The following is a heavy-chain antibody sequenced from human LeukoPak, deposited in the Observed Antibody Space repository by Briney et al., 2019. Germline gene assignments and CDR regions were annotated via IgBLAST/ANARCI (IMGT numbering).Heavy chain of an antibody. CDR2: INPAGSEI. Sequence: PGGTLRLSCAASGFTFSSSWMSWVRQAPGKGLYWVADINPAGSEILYVDSAKGRFTISRDNSKNSLYLQMNSLRTEDTALYYCAKDGAGSYDFWSGYHWVGYWGQGTLVTVSS. V-gene: IGHV3-7*04. CDR3: AKDGAGSYDFWSGYHWVGY. J-gene: IGHJ4*02. D-gene: IGHD3-3*01. CDR1: GFTFSSSW.